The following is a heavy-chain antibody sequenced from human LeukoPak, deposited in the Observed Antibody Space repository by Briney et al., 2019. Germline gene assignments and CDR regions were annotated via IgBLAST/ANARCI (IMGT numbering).Heavy chain of an antibody. D-gene: IGHD2-15*01. CDR2: ISAYNGNT. J-gene: IGHJ6*02. Sequence: ASVTVSCTASGYTFTIYGISWVRQAPGQGLEWMGWISAYNGNTNYAQKLQGRVTMTTDTSTSTAYMELRSLRSDDTAVYYCARETLYCSGGSCYSDYYYGMDVWGQGTTVTVSS. V-gene: IGHV1-18*01. CDR3: ARETLYCSGGSCYSDYYYGMDV. CDR1: GYTFTIYG.